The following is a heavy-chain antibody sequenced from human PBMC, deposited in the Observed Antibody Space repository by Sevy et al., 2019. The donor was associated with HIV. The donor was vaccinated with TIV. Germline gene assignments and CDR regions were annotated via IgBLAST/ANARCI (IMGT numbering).Heavy chain of an antibody. CDR3: ARERNSCYDLDY. D-gene: IGHD2-15*01. V-gene: IGHV3-30-3*01. CDR1: GFTFSSYA. J-gene: IGHJ4*02. Sequence: GGSLRLSCAASGFTFSSYAMHWVRQAPGKGLEWVAVISSDGSNKYYADSVKGRFSISRDDSKNTLYLQMNSLRAEDTAMYYCARERNSCYDLDYWGKGTMVTVSS. CDR2: ISSDGSNK.